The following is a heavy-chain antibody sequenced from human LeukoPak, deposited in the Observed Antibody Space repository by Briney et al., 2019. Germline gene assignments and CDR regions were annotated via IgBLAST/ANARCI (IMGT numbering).Heavy chain of an antibody. J-gene: IGHJ6*03. CDR2: ISSSGSTI. D-gene: IGHD5-24*01. CDR3: ARVARDGYNIYYYYYMDV. V-gene: IGHV3-11*01. Sequence: GGSLRLSCEASGFTFNNYWMSWIRQAPGKGLEWVSYISSSGSTIFYADSVKGRFTISRDNAKNSLYLQMNSLRAEDTAVYYCARVARDGYNIYYYYYMDVWGKGTTVTISS. CDR1: GFTFNNYW.